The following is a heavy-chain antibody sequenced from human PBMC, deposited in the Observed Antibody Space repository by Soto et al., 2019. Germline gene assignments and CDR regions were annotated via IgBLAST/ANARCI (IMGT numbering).Heavy chain of an antibody. CDR1: GCTFSSYA. CDR2: VMPICGTA. V-gene: IGHV1-69*13. J-gene: IGHJ6*02. CDR3: ARPGKRFGVYYYYYGMDV. Sequence: SGKVSCNASGCTFSSYAISWVRQAPGQGREWMGGVMPICGTANDAQKFQGRFTITGDESTSTAYMELSSLRSEDTAVYYCARPGKRFGVYYYYYGMDVWGQGTTVTASS. D-gene: IGHD3-10*01.